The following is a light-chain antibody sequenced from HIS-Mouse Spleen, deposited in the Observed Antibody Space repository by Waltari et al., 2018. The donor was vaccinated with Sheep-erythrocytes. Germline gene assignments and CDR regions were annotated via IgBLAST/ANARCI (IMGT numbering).Light chain of an antibody. CDR3: CSYAGSSTWV. Sequence: QSALTQPASVSGSPGQSITLSCRGTSSDVGRYNLFSWYQQHPGKAPQLIIYEGSKRPSGVSNRFSGSKSGNTASLTISGLQAEDEADYYCCSYAGSSTWVFGGGTKLTVL. CDR1: SSDVGRYNL. CDR2: EGS. J-gene: IGLJ3*02. V-gene: IGLV2-23*01.